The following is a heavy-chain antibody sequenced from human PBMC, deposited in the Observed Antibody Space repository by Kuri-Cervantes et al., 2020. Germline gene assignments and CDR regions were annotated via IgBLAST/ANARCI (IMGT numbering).Heavy chain of an antibody. J-gene: IGHJ3*02. CDR1: GFTFSSYG. CDR2: ISSSSTI. D-gene: IGHD3-10*01. Sequence: GGSLRLSCAASGFTFSSYGMHWVRQAPGKGLEWVSYISSSSTIYYADSVKGRFTISRDNAKNSLYLQMNSLRDEDTAVYYCARDRGRLAFDIWGQGTMVTVSS. V-gene: IGHV3-48*02. CDR3: ARDRGRLAFDI.